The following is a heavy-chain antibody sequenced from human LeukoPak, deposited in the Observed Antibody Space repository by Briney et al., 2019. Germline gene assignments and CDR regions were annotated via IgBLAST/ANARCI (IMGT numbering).Heavy chain of an antibody. CDR2: ISYDGSNK. J-gene: IGHJ6*03. CDR3: AKEGIHMHYYYMDV. Sequence: PGGSLRLSCAASGFTFSNYAMHWVRQAPGKGLEWVAVISYDGSNKYYADSVKGRFTLSRDNSKNMLYLQMNSLRAEDTAVYYCAKEGIHMHYYYMDVWGKGTTVTVSS. D-gene: IGHD6-13*01. V-gene: IGHV3-30*18. CDR1: GFTFSNYA.